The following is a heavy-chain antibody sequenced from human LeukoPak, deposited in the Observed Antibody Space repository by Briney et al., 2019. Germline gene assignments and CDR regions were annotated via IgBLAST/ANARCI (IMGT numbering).Heavy chain of an antibody. CDR2: IYTSGTT. J-gene: IGHJ4*02. D-gene: IGHD2-21*02. CDR1: GFTVSSDY. V-gene: IGHV3-66*01. CDR3: ARASGAYCGGDCYPPSFPFDY. Sequence: GGSLRLSCAVSGFTVSSDYMSWVRQAPGKGLEWVSVIYTSGTTDYADSVKGRFTISRDNSKNTLFLQMNSLRAEDTAVYYCARASGAYCGGDCYPPSFPFDYWGQGTLVTVSS.